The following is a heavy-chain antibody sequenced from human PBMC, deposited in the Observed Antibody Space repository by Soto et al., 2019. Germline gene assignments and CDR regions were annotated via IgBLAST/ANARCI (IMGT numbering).Heavy chain of an antibody. D-gene: IGHD2-21*01. V-gene: IGHV3-23*01. Sequence: GGSLRLSCAASGFTLSNYAMSWVRQAPGKGLEWVSAIDASGDHTYYEDSVKGRFTISRDIFKHVLHLQMNSLRAEDTAVFYCARGLRPYYYMDVWGRGTTVTVSS. J-gene: IGHJ6*03. CDR1: GFTLSNYA. CDR2: IDASGDHT. CDR3: ARGLRPYYYMDV.